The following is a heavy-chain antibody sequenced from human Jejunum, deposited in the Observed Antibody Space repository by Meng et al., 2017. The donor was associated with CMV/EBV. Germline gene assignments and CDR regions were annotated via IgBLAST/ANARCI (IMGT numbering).Heavy chain of an antibody. Sequence: FTISTLNMNWVRQAPGKGLEWVPSISGSGDYIYYADSVQGRFTVSRDNAKNSLYLQMTSLRAEDTAVYYCARDLYYGDPAAFDIWGQGTLVTVSS. CDR2: ISGSGDYI. V-gene: IGHV3-21*01. CDR3: ARDLYYGDPAAFDI. D-gene: IGHD4-17*01. J-gene: IGHJ3*02. CDR1: FTISTLN.